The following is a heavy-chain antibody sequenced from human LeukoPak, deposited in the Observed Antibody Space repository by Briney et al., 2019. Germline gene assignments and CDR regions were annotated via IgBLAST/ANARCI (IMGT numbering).Heavy chain of an antibody. V-gene: IGHV3-73*01. J-gene: IGHJ3*02. CDR3: TTALNFDILTGLYQPIAAFDI. Sequence: GGSLILSCSASGFTFTGSSIHWVRQASGKGLEWVGRIRSRADNYATAYGESVKGRFTISRHDSKNTVYLQMKSLKTEDTGVYYCTTALNFDILTGLYQPIAAFDIWGQGTLVTVSS. CDR2: IRSRADNYAT. CDR1: GFTFTGSS. D-gene: IGHD3-9*01.